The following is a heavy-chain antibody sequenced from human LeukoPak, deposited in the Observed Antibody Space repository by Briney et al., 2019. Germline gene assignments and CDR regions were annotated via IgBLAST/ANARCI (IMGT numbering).Heavy chain of an antibody. CDR1: GXXXTNYF. CDR2: VKHDGSEK. V-gene: IGHV3-7*01. D-gene: IGHD3-3*01. Sequence: SLRLXXXASGXXXTNYFXSWVRQAPGKGLEWVASVKHDGSEKYYVDSVRGGFTISRDNTMNSLYLQMSSLRAEDTAVYYCATDRGWRTSGYYLYYFEYWGQGTLVTFSS. J-gene: IGHJ4*02. CDR3: ATDRGWRTSGYYLYYFEY.